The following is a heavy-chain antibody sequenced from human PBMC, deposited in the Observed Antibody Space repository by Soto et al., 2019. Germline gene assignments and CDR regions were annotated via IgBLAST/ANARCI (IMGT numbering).Heavy chain of an antibody. D-gene: IGHD3-10*01. V-gene: IGHV4-59*12. CDR3: ARSSSGLKRRFDP. Sequence: SETLSLTCTVSGGSISSYYWSWIRQPPGKGLEWIGYIYYSGSTNYNPSLKSRVTISVDTSKNQFSLKLSSVTAADTAVYYCARSSSGLKRRFDPWGQGTLVTVSS. CDR1: GGSISSYY. J-gene: IGHJ5*02. CDR2: IYYSGST.